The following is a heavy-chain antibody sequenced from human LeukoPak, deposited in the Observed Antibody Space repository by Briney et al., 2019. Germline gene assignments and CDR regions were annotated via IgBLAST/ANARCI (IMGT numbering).Heavy chain of an antibody. D-gene: IGHD2-21*01. CDR2: IYYSGSI. V-gene: IGHV4-59*01. J-gene: IGHJ6*03. CDR3: ARGIMWRYHYYMDV. Sequence: PSETLSLTCTVSGGSISSYYWSWIRQPPGNGLEWIGYIYYSGSINYNPSLKSRVTVSVDTSKNQFSLKLSSVTAADTAVYYCARGIMWRYHYYMDVWGKGTTVTVSS. CDR1: GGSISSYY.